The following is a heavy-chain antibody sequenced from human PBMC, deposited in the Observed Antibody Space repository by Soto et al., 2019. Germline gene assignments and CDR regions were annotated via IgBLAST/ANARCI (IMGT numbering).Heavy chain of an antibody. CDR2: INPSGGST. D-gene: IGHD3-16*01. J-gene: IGHJ6*02. Sequence: QVQLVQSGAEVKKPGASVKVSCKASGYTFTSYYMHWVRQAPGQGLEWMGIINPSGGSTSYAQKFQGRVTMTRDTSTSTVYMELRSLRSEDTAVYYCAREIGSVGAVGYYGMDVWGQGTTVTVSS. CDR3: AREIGSVGAVGYYGMDV. V-gene: IGHV1-46*01. CDR1: GYTFTSYY.